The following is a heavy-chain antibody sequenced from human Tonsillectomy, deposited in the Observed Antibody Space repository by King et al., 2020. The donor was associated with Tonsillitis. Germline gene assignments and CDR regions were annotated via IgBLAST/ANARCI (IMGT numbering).Heavy chain of an antibody. CDR3: AKDLLPIVVVVAADYYNGMDV. CDR2: ISYDGSNK. CDR1: GLTLTSYG. J-gene: IGHJ6*02. Sequence: QVQLVESGGGVVQPGRSLRLSCAASGLTLTSYGMYWVRQAPGKGLEWVAVISYDGSNKYYADSVKGRFTISRDNSKNTLYLQMNSLRAEDTAVYYCAKDLLPIVVVVAADYYNGMDVWGQGTTVTVSS. D-gene: IGHD2-15*01. V-gene: IGHV3-30*18.